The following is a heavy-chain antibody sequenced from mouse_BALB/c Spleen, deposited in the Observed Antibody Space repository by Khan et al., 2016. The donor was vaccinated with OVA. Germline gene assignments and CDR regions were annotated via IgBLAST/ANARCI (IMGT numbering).Heavy chain of an antibody. CDR2: IHPNNGGT. CDR3: ARSGNGSFGF. J-gene: IGHJ3*01. CDR1: GYTFTDYN. D-gene: IGHD1-2*01. Sequence: VRLQQSGPELVKPGASVRISCKASGYTFTDYNMDWVKQSHGKSLEWIGSIHPNNGGTGYNQKFKTKATLTVDNSSSTAYMELRSLTTEDSAVYYCARSGNGSFGFWCQGTLVTVSA. V-gene: IGHV1S29*02.